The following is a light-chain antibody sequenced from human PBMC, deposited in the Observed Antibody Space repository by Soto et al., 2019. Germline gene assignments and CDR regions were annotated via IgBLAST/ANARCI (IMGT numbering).Light chain of an antibody. CDR1: QSVGSS. J-gene: IGKJ5*01. CDR3: QQHSNWPGLIT. CDR2: DAS. V-gene: IGKV3-11*01. Sequence: DIVLTQSPATLCLSLGERATLSYRASQSVGSSSAWNQQKPGQAPRLLIYDASNRATGSPARFSGSGSGTDFTLTISSLEPEDFAVYYCQQHSNWPGLITFGQGTRLEIK.